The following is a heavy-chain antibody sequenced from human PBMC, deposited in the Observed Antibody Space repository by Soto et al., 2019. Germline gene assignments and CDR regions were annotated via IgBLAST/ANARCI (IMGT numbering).Heavy chain of an antibody. J-gene: IGHJ5*02. Sequence: SETLSLTCGVSGGTIRGPDWWTWVRQPPGKGLEWIGEIFQSRRNNYTPSLESRVTISVEKSKNQFSLTVTSVAAGDTAVYFCARGRGRYSSGWSWFDPWGQGILVTV. D-gene: IGHD6-19*01. CDR3: ARGRGRYSSGWSWFDP. CDR1: GGTIRGPDW. V-gene: IGHV4-4*02. CDR2: IFQSRRN.